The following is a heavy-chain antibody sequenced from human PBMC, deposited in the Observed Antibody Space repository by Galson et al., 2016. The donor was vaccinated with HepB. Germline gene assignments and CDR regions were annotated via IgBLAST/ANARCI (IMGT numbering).Heavy chain of an antibody. CDR1: GFTFSSYT. D-gene: IGHD6-19*01. V-gene: IGHV3-23*01. Sequence: SLRLSCAASGFTFSSYTMSWVRQAPGMGLEWVSSISGSGSFTYFADSVKGRFTISRDNSKNTLYLQMNSLRAEDTATYYCAKDPGRGSVWFFFDSWGQGTLVTVSS. J-gene: IGHJ4*02. CDR3: AKDPGRGSVWFFFDS. CDR2: ISGSGSFT.